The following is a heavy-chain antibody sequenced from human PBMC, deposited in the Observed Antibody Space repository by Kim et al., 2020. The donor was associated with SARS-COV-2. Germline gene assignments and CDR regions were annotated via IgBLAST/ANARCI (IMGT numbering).Heavy chain of an antibody. CDR3: IARWAY. D-gene: IGHD1-26*01. CDR2: FRDRNDGGTT. CDR1: GFTFTDTW. V-gene: IGHV3-15*01. J-gene: IGHJ4*02. Sequence: GGSLRLSCAASGFTFTDTWMSWVRHLPGKGLEWVAGFRDRNDGGTTDYAAPVRGRFTISRDDSIKTLYLQMNSLKIDDTAVYYCIARWAYWGRGTLVTVSS.